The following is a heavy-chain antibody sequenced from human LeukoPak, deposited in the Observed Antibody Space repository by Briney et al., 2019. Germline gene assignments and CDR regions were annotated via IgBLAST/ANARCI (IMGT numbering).Heavy chain of an antibody. D-gene: IGHD3-22*01. CDR1: GYTFTGYY. CDR2: INPNSGGT. J-gene: IGHJ3*02. Sequence: ASVKVSCKASGYTFTGYYMHWVRQAPGQGLEWMGWINPNSGGTNYAQKFQGRVTMTRDTSISTAYMELSRLRSDDTAVYYCARDLDYYDSSGYYHAIAFDIWGQGQWSPSLQ. V-gene: IGHV1-2*02. CDR3: ARDLDYYDSSGYYHAIAFDI.